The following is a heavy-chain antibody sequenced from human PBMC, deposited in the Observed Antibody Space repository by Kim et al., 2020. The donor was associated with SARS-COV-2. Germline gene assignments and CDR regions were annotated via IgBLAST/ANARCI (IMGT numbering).Heavy chain of an antibody. CDR3: ARGAYYDFWSGLDY. Sequence: QKFQGRVTMTRDTSISTAYMELSRLRSDDTAVYYCARGAYYDFWSGLDYWGQGTLVTVSS. D-gene: IGHD3-3*01. V-gene: IGHV1-2*02. J-gene: IGHJ4*02.